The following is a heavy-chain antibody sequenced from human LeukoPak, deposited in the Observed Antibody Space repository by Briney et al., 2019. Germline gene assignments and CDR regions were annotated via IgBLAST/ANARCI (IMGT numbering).Heavy chain of an antibody. J-gene: IGHJ3*02. V-gene: IGHV1-2*02. D-gene: IGHD3-10*01. CDR1: GYTFTDYY. CDR3: ARNIWFGESADAFDI. Sequence: ASVKVPCKASGYTFTDYYMHWVRQAPGQGLEWMGWINPNKGGTKYAQKFQGRVTMTRDKSIRTAYMELSRLTSDDTAVYYCARNIWFGESADAFDIWGQGTMVTVSS. CDR2: INPNKGGT.